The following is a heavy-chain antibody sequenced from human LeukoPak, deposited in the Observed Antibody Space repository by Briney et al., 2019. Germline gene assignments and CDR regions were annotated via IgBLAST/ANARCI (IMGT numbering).Heavy chain of an antibody. D-gene: IGHD6-13*01. CDR2: ISWDGGST. V-gene: IGHV3-43D*03. CDR3: AKDGSSWEFDY. Sequence: GGSLRLSCAASGFPFNINAMHWVRQAPGKGLEWVSLISWDGGSTYYADSVKGRFTISRDNSKNSLYLQMNSLRAEDTALYYCAKDGSSWEFDYWGQGTLVTVSS. CDR1: GFPFNINA. J-gene: IGHJ4*02.